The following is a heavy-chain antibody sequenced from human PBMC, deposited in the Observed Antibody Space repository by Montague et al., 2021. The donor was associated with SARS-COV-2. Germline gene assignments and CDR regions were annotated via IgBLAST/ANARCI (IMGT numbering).Heavy chain of an antibody. J-gene: IGHJ3*01. V-gene: IGHV4-59*01. D-gene: IGHD3-22*01. CDR1: GATISSYY. Sequence: SETLSLTCTVSGATISSYYWSWIRQSPGKGLEWIGYMSYSGSATXXPSLESRVAISRDTSKNQFSLTLIPATAADTAIYYCARPVDPSDFDSTGYYGAFDVWGQGTTVTVSS. CDR2: MSYSGSA. CDR3: ARPVDPSDFDSTGYYGAFDV.